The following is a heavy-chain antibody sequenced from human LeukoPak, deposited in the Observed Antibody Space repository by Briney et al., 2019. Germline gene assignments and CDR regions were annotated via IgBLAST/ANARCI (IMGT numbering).Heavy chain of an antibody. D-gene: IGHD3-22*01. CDR2: IYSGGST. J-gene: IGHJ4*02. V-gene: IGHV3-53*01. Sequence: SGGSLRLSCAASGFTFSSYWMSWVRQAPGKGLEWVSVIYSGGSTYYADSVKGRFTISRDNSKNTLYLQMNSLRAEDTAVYYCARHYYDSSGWAGYIDYWGQGTLVTVSS. CDR3: ARHYYDSSGWAGYIDY. CDR1: GFTFSSYW.